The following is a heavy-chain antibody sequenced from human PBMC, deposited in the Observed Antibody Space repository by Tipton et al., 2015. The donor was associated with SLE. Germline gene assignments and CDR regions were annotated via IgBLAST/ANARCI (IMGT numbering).Heavy chain of an antibody. CDR3: ARPQVPSDSHFSYGLDV. CDR2: ISSSGSTI. J-gene: IGHJ6*02. Sequence: SLRLSCAASGFTFSNYEMNWVRQAPGKGLEWVSYISSSGSTIYYADSVKGRFTISRDDAKNSLYLQMNSPRAEDTAIYYCARPQVPSDSHFSYGLDVWGQGTTVTVSS. CDR1: GFTFSNYE. V-gene: IGHV3-48*03. D-gene: IGHD4-11*01.